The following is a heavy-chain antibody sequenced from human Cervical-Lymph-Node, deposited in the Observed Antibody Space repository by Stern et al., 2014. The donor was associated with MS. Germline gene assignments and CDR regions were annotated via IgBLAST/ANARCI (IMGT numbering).Heavy chain of an antibody. V-gene: IGHV3-30*04. CDR1: GFTFRSYA. Sequence: VQLVESGGGVVQPGRSLRLSCAASGFTFRSYAMHWVRQAPGKGLEWVAIVSYDGGKKYYADYGKGRFTLYRDNSKNTRFMQMNSLRAEDTAVYYCAKDPIHYDFWSGYVDYWGQGALVSVSS. J-gene: IGHJ4*02. CDR2: VSYDGGKK. D-gene: IGHD3-3*01. CDR3: AKDPIHYDFWSGYVDY.